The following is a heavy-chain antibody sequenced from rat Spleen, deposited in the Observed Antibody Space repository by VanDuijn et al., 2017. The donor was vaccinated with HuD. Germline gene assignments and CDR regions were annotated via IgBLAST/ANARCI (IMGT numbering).Heavy chain of an antibody. J-gene: IGHJ2*01. D-gene: IGHD3-1*01. CDR2: IWNTGGT. CDR3: TIHPRY. CDR1: GFSLTSYN. Sequence: QVQLKESGPGLVQPSQTLSLTCTVAGFSLTSYNVHWVRQPPGKGLEWMGVIWNTGGTRYNSALKSRLSISRDTSKNQVFLKMNSLQTDDTGTYYCTIHPRYWGQGLMVTVSS. V-gene: IGHV2-41*01.